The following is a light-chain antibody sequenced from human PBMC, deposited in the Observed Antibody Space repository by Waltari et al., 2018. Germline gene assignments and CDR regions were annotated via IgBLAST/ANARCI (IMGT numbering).Light chain of an antibody. CDR1: GSNIGAGYD. CDR3: QSYDTSLSVV. CDR2: GVN. Sequence: QSVLTQPPSVSGAPGQRVTISCTGGGSNIGAGYDVPWYRQLPGKAPELLIYGVNNRPSGVPYRFFGSLSGTSASLAITGLQAEDEADYYCQSYDTSLSVVFGGGTKLTV. J-gene: IGLJ2*01. V-gene: IGLV1-40*01.